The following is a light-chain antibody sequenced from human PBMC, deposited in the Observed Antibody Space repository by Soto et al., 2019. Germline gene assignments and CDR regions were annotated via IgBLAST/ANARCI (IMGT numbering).Light chain of an antibody. CDR1: SSGVGGYNY. CDR2: DVT. Sequence: QSALTQPRSVSGSPGQSVTISCTGSSSGVGGYNYVSWYQQQPGKAPKLLIYDVTIRTSGVSARFSGSKSGNTACLTISGLQAEDDADYFCCSYEGTYTSFVFGTGTKVTVL. J-gene: IGLJ1*01. CDR3: CSYEGTYTSFV. V-gene: IGLV2-11*01.